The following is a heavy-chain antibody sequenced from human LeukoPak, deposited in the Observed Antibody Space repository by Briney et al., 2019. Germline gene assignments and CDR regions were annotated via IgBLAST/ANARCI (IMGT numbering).Heavy chain of an antibody. V-gene: IGHV3-23*01. CDR3: AKAVAAAANPCPFDY. D-gene: IGHD6-13*01. CDR2: ISGSGGST. J-gene: IGHJ4*02. Sequence: GGSLRLSCAASGFTFSSYAMSWVRQAPGKGLEWASAISGSGGSTYYADSVKGRFTISRDNSKNTLYLQMNSLRAEDTAVYYCAKAVAAAANPCPFDYWGQGTLVTVSS. CDR1: GFTFSSYA.